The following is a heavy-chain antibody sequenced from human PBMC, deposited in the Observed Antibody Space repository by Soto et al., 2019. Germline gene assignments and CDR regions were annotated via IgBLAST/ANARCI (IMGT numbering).Heavy chain of an antibody. J-gene: IGHJ1*01. V-gene: IGHV2-5*02. CDR3: AHRLARGATGLYFQH. D-gene: IGHD3-9*01. CDR1: GLSLSTSGVA. Sequence: ESGPTLVKPTQTLTLTCTFSGLSLSTSGVAVGWIRQPPGKALEWLALIYWDDDKRYSPSLKSRLTITKDTSKNQVVLTMTNMDPVDTSTYYCAHRLARGATGLYFQHWGQGTPVTVSS. CDR2: IYWDDDK.